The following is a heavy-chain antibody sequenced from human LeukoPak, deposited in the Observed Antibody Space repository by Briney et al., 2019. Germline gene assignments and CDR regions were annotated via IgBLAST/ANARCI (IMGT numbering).Heavy chain of an antibody. CDR3: ARVNWNFKTLDN. CDR1: DYSISSGYY. D-gene: IGHD1-7*01. J-gene: IGHJ4*02. Sequence: PSETLSLTCAVSDYSISSGYYWGWIRQPPGRGLEWIGGIYHSGATYYNPSLVGRFTISVDMSKNQFFLKVRSVTAADTAVYYCARVNWNFKTLDNWGQGTLVTVSS. CDR2: IYHSGAT. V-gene: IGHV4-38-2*01.